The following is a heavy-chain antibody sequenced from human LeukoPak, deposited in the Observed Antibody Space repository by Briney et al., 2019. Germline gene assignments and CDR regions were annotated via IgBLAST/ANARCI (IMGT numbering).Heavy chain of an antibody. J-gene: IGHJ4*02. D-gene: IGHD3-22*01. V-gene: IGHV4-34*01. CDR3: ASSYYYDSSGYLSRVRFDY. CDR2: INHSGST. Sequence: SETLSLTCAAYGGSFSGYYWSWIRQPPGKGLEWIGEINHSGSTNYNPSLKSRVTISVDTSKNQFSLKLSSVTAADTAVYYCASSYYYDSSGYLSRVRFDYWGQGTLVTVSS. CDR1: GGSFSGYY.